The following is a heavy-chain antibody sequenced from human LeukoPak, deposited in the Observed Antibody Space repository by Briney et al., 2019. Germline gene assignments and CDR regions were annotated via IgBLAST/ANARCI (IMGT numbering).Heavy chain of an antibody. Sequence: PSETLSLTCTVPGGSISSPNYYWAWVRQPPGKGQEWIGSISYSVSAHYYPSLKSRVTISIDTSKNQFSLKLSSVTAADTAVYYCVRHEHNPQFDPWGQGTLVTVSS. J-gene: IGHJ5*02. CDR3: VRHEHNPQFDP. D-gene: IGHD1-14*01. CDR2: ISYSVSA. V-gene: IGHV4-39*01. CDR1: GGSISSPNYY.